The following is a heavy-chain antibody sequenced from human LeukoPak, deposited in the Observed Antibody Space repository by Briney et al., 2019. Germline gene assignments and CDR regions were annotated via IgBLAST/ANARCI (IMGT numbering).Heavy chain of an antibody. CDR2: ISYDGSNK. J-gene: IGHJ3*02. CDR3: ARGQARLYAFDI. V-gene: IGHV3-30-3*01. CDR1: GFTLSSYA. Sequence: PGGSLRLSCAASGFTLSSYAMHWVRQAPGKGLEWVAVISYDGSNKYYADSVKGRFTISRDNSKNTLYLQMNSLRAEDTAVYYCARGQARLYAFDIRGQGTMVTVSS.